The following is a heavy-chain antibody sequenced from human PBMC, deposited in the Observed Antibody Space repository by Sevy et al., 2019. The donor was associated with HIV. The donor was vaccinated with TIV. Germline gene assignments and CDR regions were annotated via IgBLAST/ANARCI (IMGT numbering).Heavy chain of an antibody. V-gene: IGHV3-23*01. Sequence: GGSLRLSCAASGFTFSNYVMNWVRQAPGKGLEWVSVISHGGGTTYYADSVKGRFTNSRDDSKDTVYLEMNSLRAEDTAVYYCARRYLPSTPPALDYWGQGTLDTVSS. J-gene: IGHJ4*02. CDR1: GFTFSNYV. D-gene: IGHD2-2*01. CDR3: ARRYLPSTPPALDY. CDR2: ISHGGGTT.